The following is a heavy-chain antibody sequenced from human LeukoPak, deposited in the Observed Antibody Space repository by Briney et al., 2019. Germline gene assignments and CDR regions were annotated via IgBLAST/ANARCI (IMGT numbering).Heavy chain of an antibody. D-gene: IGHD3-22*01. J-gene: IGHJ5*02. V-gene: IGHV4-4*07. CDR2: IYTSGST. CDR3: ARGRYYDSSGFLSVVWFDP. Sequence: PSETLSLTCTVSGGSISSYYWSWLRQPAGKGLEWIGRIYTSGSTNYNPSLKSRVTMSVDTSQSQFSLKLSSVTAADTAVYYCARGRYYDSSGFLSVVWFDPWGQGTLVTVSS. CDR1: GGSISSYY.